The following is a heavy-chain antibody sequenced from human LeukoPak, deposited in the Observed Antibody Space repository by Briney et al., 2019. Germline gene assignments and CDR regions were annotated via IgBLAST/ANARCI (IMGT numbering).Heavy chain of an antibody. CDR3: ARVNESWTHFDY. V-gene: IGHV3-64*01. D-gene: IGHD6-13*01. J-gene: IGHJ4*02. CDR2: ISSNGGST. Sequence: GGSLRLSCAASGFTFSSYSMNWVRQAPGKGLEYVSAISSNGGSTYYANSVKGRFTISRDNSKNTLYLQMGSLRAEDMAVYYCARVNESWTHFDYWGQGTLVTVSS. CDR1: GFTFSSYS.